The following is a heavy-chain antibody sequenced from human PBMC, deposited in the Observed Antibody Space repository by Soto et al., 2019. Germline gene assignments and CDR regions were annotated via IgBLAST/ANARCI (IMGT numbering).Heavy chain of an antibody. J-gene: IGHJ3*02. CDR2: INHSGST. CDR1: GGSFSGYY. V-gene: IGHV4-34*01. D-gene: IGHD1-26*01. Sequence: PSETLSLTCAVYGGSFSGYYWSWIRQPPGKGLEWIGEINHSGSTNYNPSLKSRVTISVDTSKNQFSLKLSSVTAADTAVYYCAREGSGSYYHDAFDIWGQGTMVTVSS. CDR3: AREGSGSYYHDAFDI.